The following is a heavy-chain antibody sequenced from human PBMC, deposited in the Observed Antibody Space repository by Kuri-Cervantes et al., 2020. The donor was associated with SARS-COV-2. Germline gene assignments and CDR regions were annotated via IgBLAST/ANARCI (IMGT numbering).Heavy chain of an antibody. CDR3: ARDGAVAGTWFDP. V-gene: IGHV4-59*01. CDR1: GGSMSTYY. CDR2: IYYSGSS. D-gene: IGHD6-19*01. Sequence: SETLSLTCTVPGGSMSTYYWSWIRQPPGKGLEWIGYIYYSGSSNYNPSLKSRVTISVDRSKNQFSLNLTSVTAADTAVYYCARDGAVAGTWFDPWGQGTLVTVSS. J-gene: IGHJ5*02.